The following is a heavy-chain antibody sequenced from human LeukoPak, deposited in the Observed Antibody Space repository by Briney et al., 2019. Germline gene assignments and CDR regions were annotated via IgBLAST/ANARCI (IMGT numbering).Heavy chain of an antibody. Sequence: SETLSLTCTVSGGSISTYYWSWVRQPPGKGLEWIGYIYYSGSTNYNPSLKSRVTISVDTSKNQFSLKLSSVTAADTAVYYCARSLPRSGASYWGQGTLVTVSS. CDR2: IYYSGST. CDR1: GGSISTYY. V-gene: IGHV4-59*12. J-gene: IGHJ4*02. CDR3: ARSLPRSGASY. D-gene: IGHD1-26*01.